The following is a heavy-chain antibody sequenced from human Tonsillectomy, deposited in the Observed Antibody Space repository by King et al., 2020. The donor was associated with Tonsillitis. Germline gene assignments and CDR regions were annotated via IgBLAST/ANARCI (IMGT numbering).Heavy chain of an antibody. CDR1: GGTFSSYA. J-gene: IGHJ4*02. V-gene: IGHV1-69*01. CDR2: SIPIFGTA. D-gene: IGHD6-13*01. Sequence: VQLVESGAEVKKPGSSVKVSCKASGGTFSSYAISWVRQAPGQGLEWMGGSIPIFGTANYTQKFQGRVTITADESTSTAYMELNSLRSEDTAVYYCASEAGVAATTYWGQGTLVTVSS. CDR3: ASEAGVAATTY.